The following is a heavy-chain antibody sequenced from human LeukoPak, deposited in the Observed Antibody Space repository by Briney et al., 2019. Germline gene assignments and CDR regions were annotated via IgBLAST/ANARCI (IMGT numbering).Heavy chain of an antibody. CDR1: GGSINSGSYS. CDR2: IYPRGST. Sequence: SQTLSLTCAVSGGSINSGSYSWSWIRQPPGKGLEWIGYIYPRGSTYYNPSLKSRVILSLDKSANQFSLNLSSVTAADTAVYYCARFSPRAMGNYLDFWGQGTLVTVSS. V-gene: IGHV4-30-2*01. D-gene: IGHD7-27*01. CDR3: ARFSPRAMGNYLDF. J-gene: IGHJ4*02.